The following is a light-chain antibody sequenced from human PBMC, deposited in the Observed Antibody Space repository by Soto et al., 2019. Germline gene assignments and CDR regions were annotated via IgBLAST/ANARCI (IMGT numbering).Light chain of an antibody. Sequence: QSTLTQPASVSGSPGQSITISCTGTHSNIGGYNFVSWYQQHPGKAPKLMIYEVSDQPSGVSNRFSGSKSGNTASLTISGLQAEDEADYYCSSYTSTNTYLFGTGTKVTVL. J-gene: IGLJ1*01. CDR1: HSNIGGYNF. V-gene: IGLV2-14*01. CDR2: EVS. CDR3: SSYTSTNTYL.